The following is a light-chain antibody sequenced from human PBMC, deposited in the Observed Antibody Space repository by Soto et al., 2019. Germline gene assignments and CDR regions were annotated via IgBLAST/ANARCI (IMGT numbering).Light chain of an antibody. J-gene: IGKJ1*01. Sequence: VMTQAPATLSVSPGERATLSCRASQTINNNVAWYQLKDGQAPRLLIYGASTRATGIPARFSGSGSGTEFTLTISSLQSEDSALYYCQQFYRWPWTFGPGTKVDIK. CDR2: GAS. CDR3: QQFYRWPWT. CDR1: QTINNN. V-gene: IGKV3-15*01.